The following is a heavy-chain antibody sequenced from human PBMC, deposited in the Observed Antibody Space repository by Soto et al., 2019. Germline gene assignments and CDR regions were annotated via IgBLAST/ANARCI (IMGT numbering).Heavy chain of an antibody. Sequence: ASVKVSCKASGYVFTSYAIHWVRQAPGQSLEWMGWLNAANGDTKYSEKFQDRLTITRDTSATIAYMELGSLRSEDTAVYYCAREAWLQKSGGYHFDYWGQGALVTVSS. V-gene: IGHV1-3*01. CDR1: GYVFTSYA. D-gene: IGHD6-25*01. CDR3: AREAWLQKSGGYHFDY. J-gene: IGHJ4*02. CDR2: LNAANGDT.